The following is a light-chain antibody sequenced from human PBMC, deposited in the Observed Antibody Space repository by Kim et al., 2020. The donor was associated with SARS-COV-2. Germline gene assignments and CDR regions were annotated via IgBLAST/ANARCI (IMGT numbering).Light chain of an antibody. CDR1: RSVNSG. J-gene: IGKJ5*01. V-gene: IGKV3-11*01. CDR3: QQRKDWPVT. Sequence: WSAGERATLSCRASRSVNSGLAWYQHKPGQAPRLLIYDASNRATGVPSRFSGSGSGTDFTLTISSLEPEDFAVYYCQQRKDWPVTFGQGTRLEIK. CDR2: DAS.